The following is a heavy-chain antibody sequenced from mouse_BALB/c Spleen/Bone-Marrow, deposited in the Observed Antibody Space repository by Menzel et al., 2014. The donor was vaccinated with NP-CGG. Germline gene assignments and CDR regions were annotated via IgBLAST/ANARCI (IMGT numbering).Heavy chain of an antibody. CDR1: GFDFSRYW. Sequence: EVMLVESGGGLVQPGGSLNLSCAASGFDFSRYWMSWARQAPGKGQEWIGEINPGGSTINYTPSLKDKFIISRDNAKNTLYLQMSKVRSEDTALYYCARSAYYALDYWGQGTSVTVSS. CDR2: INPGGSTI. V-gene: IGHV4-2*02. CDR3: ARSAYYALDY. J-gene: IGHJ4*01.